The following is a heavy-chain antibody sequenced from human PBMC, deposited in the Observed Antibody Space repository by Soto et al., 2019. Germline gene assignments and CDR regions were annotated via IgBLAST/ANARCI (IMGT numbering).Heavy chain of an antibody. D-gene: IGHD3-22*01. CDR2: IYHTGKT. Sequence: SEIQSHTSTVSGDTIYVRGYYWTRIRQHPGKGLEWIGYIYHTGKTYFNPSLESRVTISVDTSKNQFSLRLSSVTAADTAVYFCARAIHDYDTTGYLSFDYWGQGTLVTGSS. J-gene: IGHJ4*02. V-gene: IGHV4-31*03. CDR3: ARAIHDYDTTGYLSFDY. CDR1: GDTIYVRGYY.